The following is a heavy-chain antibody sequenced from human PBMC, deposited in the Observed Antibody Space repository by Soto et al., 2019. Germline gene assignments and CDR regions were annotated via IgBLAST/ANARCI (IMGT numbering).Heavy chain of an antibody. CDR2: ISGSGGST. Sequence: PGGSLRLSCAASGFTFSTYAMSWVRHAPGKGLEWVSAISGSGGSTYYADSVKGQFTISRDNSKNTLYLQMNSLRAEDTAVYYCAKDRHYGDYVPDYWGQGTLVTAPQ. J-gene: IGHJ4*02. CDR3: AKDRHYGDYVPDY. D-gene: IGHD4-17*01. V-gene: IGHV3-23*01. CDR1: GFTFSTYA.